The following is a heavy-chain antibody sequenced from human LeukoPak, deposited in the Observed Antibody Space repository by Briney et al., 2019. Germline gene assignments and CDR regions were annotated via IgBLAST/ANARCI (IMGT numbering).Heavy chain of an antibody. Sequence: GGSLRLSCAASGFTFSDYYXHWIRXXXXXXXXXXXXXXXXXSTIYYADSVRGRFTMSRDNAKNSLYLQMNSLRAEDTAIYYCARGACSTGSCPGWDWSDPWGQGTLVTVSS. D-gene: IGHD2-15*01. V-gene: IGHV3-11*01. CDR1: GFTFSDYY. J-gene: IGHJ5*02. CDR2: XXXXXSTI. CDR3: ARGACSTGSCPGWDWSDP.